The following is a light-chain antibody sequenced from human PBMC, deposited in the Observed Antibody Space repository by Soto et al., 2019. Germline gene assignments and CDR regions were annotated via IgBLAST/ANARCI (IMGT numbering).Light chain of an antibody. CDR2: AAS. Sequence: DLQMTQSPSSLSASVGDRVTITCRASQSISSYLNWYQQNPGKAPKLLIYAASSLQSGVPSRFSGSGSGTDFPLTISSRQPEDFATYYCQQSYSTPLTFGGGTKVEIK. V-gene: IGKV1-39*01. CDR1: QSISSY. J-gene: IGKJ4*01. CDR3: QQSYSTPLT.